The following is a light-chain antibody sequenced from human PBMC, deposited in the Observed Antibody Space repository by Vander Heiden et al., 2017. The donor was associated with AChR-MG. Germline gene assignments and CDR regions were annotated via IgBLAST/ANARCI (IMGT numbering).Light chain of an antibody. CDR1: QSLLHSDGKTY. CDR3: MQGIHVRIT. J-gene: IGKJ5*01. Sequence: DIVMTQTPLSLSVTPGQPASISCKSSQSLLHSDGKTYLYWYLQKPGQSPQLLIYESSSRFSGVPDRFSGSGSGTDFTLKISRVEAEDVGVYYCMQGIHVRITFGQGTRLEIK. V-gene: IGKV2-29*02. CDR2: ESS.